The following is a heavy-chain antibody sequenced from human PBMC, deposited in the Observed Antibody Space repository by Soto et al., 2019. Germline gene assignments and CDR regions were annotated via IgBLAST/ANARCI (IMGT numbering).Heavy chain of an antibody. CDR1: GFSLTTSGVG. CDR2: IYWDDDK. J-gene: IGHJ4*02. Sequence: QITLKESGPTLVRPTQTLTLTCTFSGFSLTTSGVGVGWIRQPPGKALEWLAVIYWDDDKRYRPSLKSRLTVTKDTTQNQVVLTVTNIDPVDTATYYCALNLWSKCDYWGQGTLFTVSS. D-gene: IGHD2-21*01. CDR3: ALNLWSKCDY. V-gene: IGHV2-5*02.